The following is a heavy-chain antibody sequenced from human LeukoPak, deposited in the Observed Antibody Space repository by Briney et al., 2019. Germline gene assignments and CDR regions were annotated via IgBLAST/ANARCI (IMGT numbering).Heavy chain of an antibody. CDR2: INPNSGGT. D-gene: IGHD3-16*01. CDR3: ARYEQDYYYYYGMDV. Sequence: ASVKVSCKASGYTFTGYYMHWVRQAPGQGLEWMGWINPNSGGTNYAQKFQGRVTMTRDTSISTAYVELSRLRSDDTAVYYCARYEQDYYYYYGMDVWGQGTTVTVSS. J-gene: IGHJ6*02. CDR1: GYTFTGYY. V-gene: IGHV1-2*02.